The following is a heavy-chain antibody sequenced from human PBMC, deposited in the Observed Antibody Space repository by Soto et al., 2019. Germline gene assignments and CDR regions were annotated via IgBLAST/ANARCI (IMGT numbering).Heavy chain of an antibody. V-gene: IGHV1-3*01. Sequence: ASVKASCKASGYTFTSYAIHWVRQAPGQRLEWMGWINAGNGNTKYSQKFQGRVTITRDTSASTAYMELSSLRSEDTAVYYCARSIVVVTALDYWGQGTLVTVS. CDR2: INAGNGNT. D-gene: IGHD2-21*02. CDR1: GYTFTSYA. CDR3: ARSIVVVTALDY. J-gene: IGHJ4*02.